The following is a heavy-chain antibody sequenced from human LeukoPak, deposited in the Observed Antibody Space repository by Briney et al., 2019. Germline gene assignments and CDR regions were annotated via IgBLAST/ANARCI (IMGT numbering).Heavy chain of an antibody. CDR2: INHSGST. CDR1: GGSFSGYY. D-gene: IGHD3-16*01. J-gene: IGHJ4*02. CDR3: ATRPAAGKLFAY. V-gene: IGHV4-34*01. Sequence: SETLSLTCAVYGGSFSGYYWSWIRQPPGKGLEWIGEINHSGSTNYNPSLKSRVTISVDTSKNQFSLKLSSVTAADTAVYYCATRPAAGKLFAYWGQGTLVTVSS.